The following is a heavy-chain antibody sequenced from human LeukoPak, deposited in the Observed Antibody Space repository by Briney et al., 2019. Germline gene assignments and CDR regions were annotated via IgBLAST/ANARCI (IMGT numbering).Heavy chain of an antibody. Sequence: PGGSLRLSCAASGFTFSHYWISWIRQPPGKGLEWIGYIYYSRSTNYNPSLKSRVTISVDTSKNQFSLRLSSVTAADTALYYCARHAAFADYQSHLTHFDYWGQGTLVTVSS. V-gene: IGHV4-59*08. J-gene: IGHJ4*02. CDR3: ARHAAFADYQSHLTHFDY. CDR2: IYYSRST. CDR1: GFTFSHYW. D-gene: IGHD4/OR15-4a*01.